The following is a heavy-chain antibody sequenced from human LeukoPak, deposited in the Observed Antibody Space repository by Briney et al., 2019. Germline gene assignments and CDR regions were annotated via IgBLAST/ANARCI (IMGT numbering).Heavy chain of an antibody. Sequence: GGSLRLSCAASGFPFSNYAMTWVRQAPGKGLERVSGISDSGDRTYYADSVKGRFTISRDNSKNMLYLQMNSLRVEDTALYYCAKGLGTSGYHDYWGQGTLVTVSS. CDR3: AKGLGTSGYHDY. CDR2: ISDSGDRT. CDR1: GFPFSNYA. J-gene: IGHJ4*02. V-gene: IGHV3-23*01. D-gene: IGHD3-22*01.